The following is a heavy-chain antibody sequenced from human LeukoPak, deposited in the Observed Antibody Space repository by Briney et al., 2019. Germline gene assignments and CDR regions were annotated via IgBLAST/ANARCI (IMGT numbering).Heavy chain of an antibody. Sequence: GASVKVSCKASGYTFTSYLISWVRQVPGQGLEWMGWISRHNGSTDYAQKFKDRVTLTTDTSTSTAYMELRSLTSDDTAVYYCARIWAEFQLLCDFWGQGTLVTVSP. V-gene: IGHV1-18*01. D-gene: IGHD3-22*01. J-gene: IGHJ4*02. CDR2: ISRHNGST. CDR3: ARIWAEFQLLCDF. CDR1: GYTFTSYL.